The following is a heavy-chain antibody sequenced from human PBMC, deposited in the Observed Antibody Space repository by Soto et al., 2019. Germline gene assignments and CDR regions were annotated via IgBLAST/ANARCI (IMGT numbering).Heavy chain of an antibody. CDR2: IYYSGST. Sequence: SETLSLTCTVSGGSISSYYWSWIRQPPGKGLEWIGYIYYSGSTNYNPSLKSRVTISVDTSKNQFSLKLSSVTAAVTAVYYCARHLRLVTPFDYWGQGTLVTVSS. V-gene: IGHV4-59*08. CDR3: ARHLRLVTPFDY. J-gene: IGHJ4*02. CDR1: GGSISSYY. D-gene: IGHD3-9*01.